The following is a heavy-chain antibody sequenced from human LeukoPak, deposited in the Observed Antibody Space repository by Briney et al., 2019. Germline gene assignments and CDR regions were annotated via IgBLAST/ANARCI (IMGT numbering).Heavy chain of an antibody. D-gene: IGHD6-13*01. V-gene: IGHV4-34*01. CDR3: AREANIAAAIVWFDP. Sequence: SETLSLTCAVYGGSFSGYYWNWIRQPPGKELEWIGEINHSGSTNYNPSLKSRVTISIDTSKNQFSLKLSSVTAADTAVYYCAREANIAAAIVWFDPWGQGTLVTVSS. CDR1: GGSFSGYY. J-gene: IGHJ5*02. CDR2: INHSGST.